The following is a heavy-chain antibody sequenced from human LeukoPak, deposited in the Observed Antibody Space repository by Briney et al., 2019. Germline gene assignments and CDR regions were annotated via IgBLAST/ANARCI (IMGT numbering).Heavy chain of an antibody. D-gene: IGHD6-6*01. CDR1: GYTFTGYY. Sequence: ASVKVSCKASGYTFTGYYMHWVRQAPGQGLEWMGWINPNSGDTNYAQKFQGRVTMTRDMSTSTVYMELSSLRSEDTAVYYCARMAGSSSSSFDYWGQGTLVTVSS. CDR2: INPNSGDT. CDR3: ARMAGSSSSSFDY. J-gene: IGHJ4*02. V-gene: IGHV1-2*02.